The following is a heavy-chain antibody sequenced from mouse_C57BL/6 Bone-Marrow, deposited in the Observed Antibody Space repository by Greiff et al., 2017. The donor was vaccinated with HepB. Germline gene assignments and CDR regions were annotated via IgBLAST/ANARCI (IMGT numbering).Heavy chain of an antibody. CDR3: ARGGDSSGYVLCALDY. CDR2: IDPEDGDT. Sequence: VQLQQSGAELVRPGASVKLSCTASGFNIKDYYMHWVKQRPEQGLEWIGRIDPEDGDTEYAPKFQGKATLTADKSSSTAYMELRRLTSEDSAVYFCARGGDSSGYVLCALDYWGQGTSVTVSS. D-gene: IGHD3-2*02. CDR1: GFNIKDYY. V-gene: IGHV14-1*01. J-gene: IGHJ4*01.